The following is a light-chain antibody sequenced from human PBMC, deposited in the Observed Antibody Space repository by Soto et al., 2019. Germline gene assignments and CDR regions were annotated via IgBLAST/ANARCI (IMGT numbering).Light chain of an antibody. CDR3: QQSRTTPWT. CDR2: AAS. CDR1: QNIDIY. V-gene: IGKV1-39*01. J-gene: IGKJ1*01. Sequence: DIQMTQSPASLSASIGDTVTIACRASQNIDIYLNWYQHKPGTVPKLLIYAASGLQTGVPSRFSGSGSGTDFSLTISSLQHEDFATYYCQQSRTTPWTFGQGTKVDIK.